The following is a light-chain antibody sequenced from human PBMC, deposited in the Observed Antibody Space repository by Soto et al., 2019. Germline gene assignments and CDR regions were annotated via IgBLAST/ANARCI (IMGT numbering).Light chain of an antibody. CDR1: SSDVGGHNY. J-gene: IGLJ3*02. Sequence: QSVLTQPASVSGSSGQSITISCTGTSSDVGGHNYVSWYQQYPGKAPKLLIYQVTNRPSGISSRFSGSKSGNTASLTISGLQAEDEADYYCNSYTTSSIWVFGGGTKLTVL. CDR2: QVT. CDR3: NSYTTSSIWV. V-gene: IGLV2-14*01.